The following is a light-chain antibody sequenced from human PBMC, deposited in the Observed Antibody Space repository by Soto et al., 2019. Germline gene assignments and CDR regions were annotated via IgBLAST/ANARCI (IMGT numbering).Light chain of an antibody. Sequence: QSVLTQPPSVSGAPGQRVTISCTGSNSNIGAGYDVHWYQQVPGRAPKRLIFGNTHRPSGVPERFSASKSGTSASLAITGLQAEDEADYYCQSFDTSLDTSVIFGGGTQLTVL. CDR2: GNT. CDR3: QSFDTSLDTSVI. CDR1: NSNIGAGYD. V-gene: IGLV1-40*01. J-gene: IGLJ2*01.